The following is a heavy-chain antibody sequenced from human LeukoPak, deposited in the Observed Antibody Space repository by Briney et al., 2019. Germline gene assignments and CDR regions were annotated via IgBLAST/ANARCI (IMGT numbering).Heavy chain of an antibody. D-gene: IGHD3-3*01. CDR2: ISANGGHT. V-gene: IGHV3-23*01. CDR1: GFTFSNDP. J-gene: IGHJ4*02. CDR3: AKSRDSWSGIDY. Sequence: PGGSLRLSCAGSGFTFSNDPMNWVRQAPGKGLEWVSAISANGGHTHYADSVKGRFTISRDNSKNTLYVQMSSLRAEDTAVYYCAKSRDSWSGIDYWGQGSLVTVSS.